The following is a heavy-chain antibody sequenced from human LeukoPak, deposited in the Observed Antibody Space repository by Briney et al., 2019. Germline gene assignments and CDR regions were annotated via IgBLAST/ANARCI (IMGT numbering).Heavy chain of an antibody. CDR2: LYGGGET. J-gene: IGHJ6*02. D-gene: IGHD6-6*01. CDR1: GFTVSNNY. CDR3: AGHPPEYGSPHALDV. Sequence: GGSPRLSCAASGFTVSNNYMSWVRQAPGKGLEWVSVLYGGGETHYADSVKGRFTIPRDNSKNTLYLQMNSLTADDTAVYYCAGHPPEYGSPHALDVWGQGTTVTVSS. V-gene: IGHV3-66*04.